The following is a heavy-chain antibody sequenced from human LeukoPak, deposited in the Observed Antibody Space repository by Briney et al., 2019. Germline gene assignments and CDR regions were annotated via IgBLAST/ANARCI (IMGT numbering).Heavy chain of an antibody. D-gene: IGHD3-10*01. Sequence: SETLSLTCAVYGGSFSGYYWSWIRQPPGKGLEWIGEINHSGSTNYNPSLKSRVTISVDTSKNQFSLKLSSVTAADTAVYYCARPFGKDGEGWADYWGQGTLVTVSS. J-gene: IGHJ4*02. CDR1: GGSFSGYY. V-gene: IGHV4-34*01. CDR3: ARPFGKDGEGWADY. CDR2: INHSGST.